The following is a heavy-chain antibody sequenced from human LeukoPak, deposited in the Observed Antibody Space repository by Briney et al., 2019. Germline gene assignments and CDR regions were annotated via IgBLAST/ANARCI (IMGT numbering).Heavy chain of an antibody. CDR2: INPNSGGT. CDR1: GYTFTGYY. V-gene: IGHV1-2*02. J-gene: IGHJ4*02. D-gene: IGHD5-24*01. CDR3: TIVERWLQLFY. Sequence: GSVRVSCKHSGYTFTGYYMHWVRQAPGEGVEWMGWINPNSGGTNYAQKFEGRVTITRETAIRTAYMGMSRVREDETGVYYSTIVERWLQLFYWGQGTLVTVSS.